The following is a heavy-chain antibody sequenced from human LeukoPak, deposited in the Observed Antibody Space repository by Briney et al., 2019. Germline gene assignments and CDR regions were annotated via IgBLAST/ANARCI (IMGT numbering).Heavy chain of an antibody. J-gene: IGHJ5*02. Sequence: SETLSLTCTVSGGSISGYYWGWIRQPPGKGLEWIGSIYHSGSTYYNPSLKSRVTISVDTSKNQFSLKLSSVTAADTAVYYCARDFFDYYGSGSFRSSYNWFDPWGQGTLVTVSS. CDR2: IYHSGST. V-gene: IGHV4-38-2*02. CDR3: ARDFFDYYGSGSFRSSYNWFDP. D-gene: IGHD3-10*01. CDR1: GGSISGYY.